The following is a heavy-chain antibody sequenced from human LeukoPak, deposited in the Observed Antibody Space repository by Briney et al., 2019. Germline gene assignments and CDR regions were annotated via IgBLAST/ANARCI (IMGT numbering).Heavy chain of an antibody. CDR3: AKDSQSTGYYMDV. CDR2: IRYDGSNK. Sequence: QPGGSLRLSCAASGFTFSSYGMHWVRQAPGKGLEWVAVIRYDGSNKYFAGSAKGRFTISRDNSKHTLYLQVNSLRPEDTAVYYCAKDSQSTGYYMDVWGKGTTVTVSS. J-gene: IGHJ6*03. V-gene: IGHV3-30*02. D-gene: IGHD1-14*01. CDR1: GFTFSSYG.